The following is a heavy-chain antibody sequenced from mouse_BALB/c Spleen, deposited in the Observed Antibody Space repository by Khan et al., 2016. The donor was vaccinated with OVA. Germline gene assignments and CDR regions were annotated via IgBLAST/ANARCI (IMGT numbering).Heavy chain of an antibody. J-gene: IGHJ3*01. CDR3: TGAQCSVLFAD. V-gene: IGHV9-3-1*01. CDR2: INTYTGEP. CDR1: GYTLTDYG. D-gene: IGHD3-2*02. Sequence: QIQLVQSGPELKKPGETVKISCTASGYTLTDYGLNWVKQAPEKGLKWMGWINTYTGEPTSADEFKGRIAFTVETSASTAYLQIINLKHEDTATYFCTGAQCSVLFADWGQGTMVTVSA.